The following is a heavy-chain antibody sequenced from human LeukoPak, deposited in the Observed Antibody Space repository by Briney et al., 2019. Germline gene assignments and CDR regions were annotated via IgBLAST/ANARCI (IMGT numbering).Heavy chain of an antibody. CDR3: ARDLTMVRGARYRPYNWFDP. V-gene: IGHV1-69*13. Sequence: SVKVSCKASRATFSNYAISWVRQAPGQGLEWMGGIIPIFGTTNYAQKFQGRVTISADESTSTAYMELSSLRSEDTAVYYCARDLTMVRGARYRPYNWFDPWGQGTLVTVSP. D-gene: IGHD3-10*01. CDR1: RATFSNYA. J-gene: IGHJ5*02. CDR2: IIPIFGTT.